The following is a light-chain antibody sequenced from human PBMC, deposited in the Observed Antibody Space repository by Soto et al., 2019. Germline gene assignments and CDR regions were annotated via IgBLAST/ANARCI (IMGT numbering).Light chain of an antibody. CDR3: QQYGRSPRCT. V-gene: IGKV3-20*01. J-gene: IGKJ1*01. Sequence: EVVLTQSPATHYLSPGERATLSYRASQSLSSTYLAWYQQKPGQAPRLLICGASSRATGIPDRFSGSGSGTDFTLTISRLEPEDFAVYYCQQYGRSPRCTFGQGTKLDIK. CDR1: QSLSSTY. CDR2: GAS.